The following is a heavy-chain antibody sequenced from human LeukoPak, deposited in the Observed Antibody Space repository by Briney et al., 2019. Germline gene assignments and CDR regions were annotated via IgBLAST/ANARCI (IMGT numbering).Heavy chain of an antibody. CDR3: ARGIIGYYFDY. Sequence: ASVKVSCMTSGYTFTIYGISWVRQAPGQGLEWMGLISAYGNTNYAQNLQGRVTMTTDTSTSTAYMELRSLRSDDTAVYYCARGIIGYYFDYWGQGTLVTVSS. J-gene: IGHJ4*02. V-gene: IGHV1-18*01. CDR2: ISAYGNT. D-gene: IGHD2-15*01. CDR1: GYTFTIYG.